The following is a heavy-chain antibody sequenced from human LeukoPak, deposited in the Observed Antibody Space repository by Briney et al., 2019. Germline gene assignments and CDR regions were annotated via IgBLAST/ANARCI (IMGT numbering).Heavy chain of an antibody. CDR2: INFDGSST. V-gene: IGHV3-74*01. CDR3: ARGITGMYYYDP. D-gene: IGHD3-10*01. Sequence: HPGGSLRLSCTASGFTFSSHWMHWVRHAPGKGLVWVSRINFDGSSTNYADSVKGRFTISRDNAKDTLYLQINSLRAEDTAVYYCARGITGMYYYDPWGQGTLVTVSS. J-gene: IGHJ5*02. CDR1: GFTFSSHW.